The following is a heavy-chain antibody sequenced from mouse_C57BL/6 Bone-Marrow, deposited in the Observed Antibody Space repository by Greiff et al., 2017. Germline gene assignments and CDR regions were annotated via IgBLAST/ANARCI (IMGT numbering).Heavy chain of an antibody. CDR1: GYSITSGYD. CDR2: ISYSGST. J-gene: IGHJ2*01. CDR3: ARGGDYLYFDY. Sequence: EVKLVESGPGMVKPSQSLSLTCTVTGYSITSGYDWHWIRHFPGNKLEWMGYISYSGSTNYNPSLKSRISITHDTSKNHFFLKLNSVTTEDTATYYCARGGDYLYFDYWVQGTTLTVSS. D-gene: IGHD2-4*01. V-gene: IGHV3-1*01.